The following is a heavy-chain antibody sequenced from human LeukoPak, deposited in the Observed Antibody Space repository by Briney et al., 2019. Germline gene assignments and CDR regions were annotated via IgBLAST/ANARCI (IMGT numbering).Heavy chain of an antibody. CDR2: ISGSGGST. J-gene: IGHJ4*02. D-gene: IGHD4/OR15-4a*01. Sequence: GGSLRLSCAASGFTFSNAWMSWVRQAPGKGLEWVSAISGSGGSTYYADSVKGRFTISRDNSKNTLYLQMNSLRADDTAVYYCARRAGAYSHPYDYWGQGTLVTVSS. V-gene: IGHV3-23*01. CDR1: GFTFSNAW. CDR3: ARRAGAYSHPYDY.